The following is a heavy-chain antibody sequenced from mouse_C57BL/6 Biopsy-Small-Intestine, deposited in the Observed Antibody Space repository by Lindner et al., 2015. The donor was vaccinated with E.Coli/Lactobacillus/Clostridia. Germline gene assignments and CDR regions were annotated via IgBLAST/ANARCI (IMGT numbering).Heavy chain of an antibody. CDR3: AVYYSNYVFAY. Sequence: VQLQESGPELVKPGASVRMSCKASGYTFTTYVINWVKQKPGQGLEWIGYINPYNGGTKYNEKFKGKATLTSDKSASTAYMELSSLTSEDSAVYYCAVYYSNYVFAYWGQGTLVTVSA. CDR2: INPYNGGT. CDR1: GYTFTTYV. J-gene: IGHJ3*01. V-gene: IGHV1-14*01. D-gene: IGHD2-5*01.